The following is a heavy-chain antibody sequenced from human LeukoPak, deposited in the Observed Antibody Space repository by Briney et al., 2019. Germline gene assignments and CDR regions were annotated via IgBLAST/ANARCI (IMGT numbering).Heavy chain of an antibody. CDR2: IYYRGST. Sequence: SETLSLTCTVSGGSISSDYWGWIRQPPGKGLEWIGYIYYRGSTNYNPSLKSRVTISVDTSKNQFSLKLSSVTAADTAVYYCARLSGYSSGHYYSDYWGQGTLVTVSS. D-gene: IGHD3-22*01. CDR1: GGSISSDY. J-gene: IGHJ4*02. CDR3: ARLSGYSSGHYYSDY. V-gene: IGHV4-59*01.